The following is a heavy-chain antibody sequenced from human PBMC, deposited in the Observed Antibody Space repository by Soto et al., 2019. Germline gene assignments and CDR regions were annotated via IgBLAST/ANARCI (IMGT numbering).Heavy chain of an antibody. Sequence: EVQLVESGGGLVKPGGSLRLSCAASGFTFTRYSMNWVRQAPGKGLEWVSYISSSTSYIYYGDSMKGRFTISRDNAKNSLYLEMNRLRDEDTAVYYCARESEDLTSNFDYWGQGTLVTVAS. CDR3: ARESEDLTSNFDY. CDR2: ISSSTSYI. CDR1: GFTFTRYS. J-gene: IGHJ4*02. V-gene: IGHV3-21*06.